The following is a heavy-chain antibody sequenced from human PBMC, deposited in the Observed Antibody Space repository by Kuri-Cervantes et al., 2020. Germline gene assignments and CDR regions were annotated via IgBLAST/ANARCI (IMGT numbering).Heavy chain of an antibody. CDR1: GFTFSSYG. D-gene: IGHD1-26*01. Sequence: AGSLRLSCAASGFTFSSYGMHWVRQAPGKGLEWVAVIWYDGSNKYYADSVKGRFTISRDNSKNTLYLQMNSLRAEDTAVYYCARVRWEPPYYYGMDVWGQGTTVTVSS. CDR3: ARVRWEPPYYYGMDV. CDR2: IWYDGSNK. J-gene: IGHJ6*02. V-gene: IGHV3-33*01.